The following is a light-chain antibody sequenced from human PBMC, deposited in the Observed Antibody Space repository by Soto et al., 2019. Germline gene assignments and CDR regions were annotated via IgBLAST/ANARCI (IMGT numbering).Light chain of an antibody. CDR3: QTWGTGIGV. Sequence: QLVLTQSPSASASLGASVKLTCTLSSGHSSYAIAWHQQQPEKGPRYLMKLNTDGSHNKGDGIPDRFSGSSSGAERYLTISSLQSEDEADYYCQTWGTGIGVFGGGTKLPS. CDR1: SGHSSYA. J-gene: IGLJ3*02. V-gene: IGLV4-69*01. CDR2: LNTDGSH.